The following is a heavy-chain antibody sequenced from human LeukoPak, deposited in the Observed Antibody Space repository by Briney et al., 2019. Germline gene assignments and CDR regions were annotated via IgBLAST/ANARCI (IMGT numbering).Heavy chain of an antibody. V-gene: IGHV3-7*01. CDR1: GFTFSNYW. J-gene: IGHJ5*02. CDR3: ARGRGYS. Sequence: GGSLRLSCAASGFTFSNYWVNWVRQAPGTVLEWVANIKQDGSEKYYVDSVKGRFTISRDNAKNSLYLQMNSLRAEDTAVYYCARGRGYSWGQGTLVTVSS. CDR2: IKQDGSEK. D-gene: IGHD2-15*01.